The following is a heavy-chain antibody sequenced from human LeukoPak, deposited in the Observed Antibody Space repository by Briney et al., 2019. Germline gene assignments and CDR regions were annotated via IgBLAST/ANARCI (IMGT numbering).Heavy chain of an antibody. Sequence: ASVKVSCKASGYTFTSYDINWVRQATGQGLEWMGWMNPNSGNTGYAQKFQGRVTMTRNTSISTAYMELSSLGSEDTAVYYCARSLLYCSGGSCYPNWFDPWGQGTLVTVSS. CDR3: ARSLLYCSGGSCYPNWFDP. V-gene: IGHV1-8*01. J-gene: IGHJ5*02. CDR2: MNPNSGNT. CDR1: GYTFTSYD. D-gene: IGHD2-15*01.